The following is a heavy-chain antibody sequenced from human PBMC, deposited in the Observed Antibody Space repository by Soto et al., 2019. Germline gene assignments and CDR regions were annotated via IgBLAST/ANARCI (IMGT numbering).Heavy chain of an antibody. Sequence: SETLSLTCAVSGGSFTSNNWWTWGRQPPGQGLEWIGEIYRTGSTNYNPSLKSRVTISLDKSENQFSLKVTSLTATATAVYFCASRDPGTSVDYWGQGTLVTVSS. J-gene: IGHJ4*02. CDR3: ASRDPGTSVDY. V-gene: IGHV4-4*02. CDR2: IYRTGST. CDR1: GGSFTSNNW. D-gene: IGHD1-7*01.